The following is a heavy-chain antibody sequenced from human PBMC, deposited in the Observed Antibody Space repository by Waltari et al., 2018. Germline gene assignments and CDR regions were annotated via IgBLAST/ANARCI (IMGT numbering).Heavy chain of an antibody. D-gene: IGHD6-19*01. CDR2: IYYSGST. CDR1: GGCISSYN. J-gene: IGHJ4*02. V-gene: IGHV4-59*01. Sequence: QVQLQESGPGLVQPSETLSLNCTVSGGCISSYNWSRIRQPPGKGLEWIGYIYYSGSTNYNPSLKSRVTISVDTSKNQFSLKLSSVTAADTAVYYCARATWGIAVAGTAYYFDYWGQGTLVTVSS. CDR3: ARATWGIAVAGTAYYFDY.